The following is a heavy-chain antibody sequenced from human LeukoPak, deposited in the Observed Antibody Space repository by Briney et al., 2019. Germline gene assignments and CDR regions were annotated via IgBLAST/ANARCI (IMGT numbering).Heavy chain of an antibody. D-gene: IGHD2-15*01. CDR3: AKGKGYCSGGSCYSVIGWFDP. V-gene: IGHV3-23*01. CDR2: ISGSGGST. CDR1: GFTFSSYA. J-gene: IGHJ5*02. Sequence: GGSLRLSCAASGFTFSSYAMSWVRQAPGKGLGWVSAISGSGGSTYYADSVKGRFTISRDNSENTLYLQMSSLRAEDTAVYYCAKGKGYCSGGSCYSVIGWFDPWGQGTLVTVSS.